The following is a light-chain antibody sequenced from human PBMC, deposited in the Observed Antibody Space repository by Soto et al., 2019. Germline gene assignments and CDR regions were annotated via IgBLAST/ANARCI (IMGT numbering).Light chain of an antibody. J-gene: IGKJ3*01. Sequence: EIVMTQSPATLSVSPGERATLSCRASQSVSSNLAWYQQKPGQAPRLLIYGASTRATDIPARFSGSGSGTEFTLTISSLQSEDFAVYYCQQYNNWFTFGPGTRVEIK. CDR2: GAS. CDR1: QSVSSN. CDR3: QQYNNWFT. V-gene: IGKV3-15*01.